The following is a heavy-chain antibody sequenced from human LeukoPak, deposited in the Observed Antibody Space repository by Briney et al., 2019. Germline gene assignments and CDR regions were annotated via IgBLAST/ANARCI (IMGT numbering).Heavy chain of an antibody. D-gene: IGHD4-11*01. V-gene: IGHV3-23*01. CDR3: AKGPDYTYYY. Sequence: PGGSLRLPCAASGFTFSSYAMSWVRQAPGKGLEWVSAISGSGGSTYYADSVKGRFTISRDNSKNTLYLQMNSLRAEDTAVHYCAKGPDYTYYYWGQGTLVTVSS. J-gene: IGHJ4*02. CDR1: GFTFSSYA. CDR2: ISGSGGST.